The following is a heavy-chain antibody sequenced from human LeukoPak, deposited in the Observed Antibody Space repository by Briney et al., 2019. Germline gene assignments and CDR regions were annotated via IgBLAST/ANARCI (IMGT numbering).Heavy chain of an antibody. CDR1: GYNFMSFD. D-gene: IGHD2-21*02. Sequence: ASVKVSCKASGYNFMSFDFSWLRQATGQGLEWMGWMNPNSGNSGFEQKFRGRVTLTGNTAISTAYMELSGLRSDDTAVYYCVRVRGNCGDDCYSFDSWGQGTLVTVSS. CDR3: VRVRGNCGDDCYSFDS. V-gene: IGHV1-8*01. CDR2: MNPNSGNS. J-gene: IGHJ4*02.